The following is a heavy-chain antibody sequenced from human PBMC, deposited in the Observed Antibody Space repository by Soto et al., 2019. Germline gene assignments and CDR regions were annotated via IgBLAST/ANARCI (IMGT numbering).Heavy chain of an antibody. Sequence: GGSLRLSCAASGFTFSSYGMHWVRQAPGKGLEWVAVIWYDGSNKYYADSVKGRFTISRDNSKNTLYLQMNSLRAEDTAVYYCARPYCSGGSCYGFEETTSAFDIWGQGTMVTVSS. D-gene: IGHD2-15*01. V-gene: IGHV3-33*01. J-gene: IGHJ3*02. CDR3: ARPYCSGGSCYGFEETTSAFDI. CDR1: GFTFSSYG. CDR2: IWYDGSNK.